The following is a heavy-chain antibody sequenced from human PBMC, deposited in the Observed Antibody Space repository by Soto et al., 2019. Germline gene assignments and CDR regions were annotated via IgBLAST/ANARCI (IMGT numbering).Heavy chain of an antibody. CDR1: GFTFSSYA. Sequence: GGSLRLSCAASGFTFSSYAMSWVRQAPGKGLEWVSAISGSGGSTYYADSVKGRFTISRDNSKNTLYLQMNSLRAEDTAVYYCANHYSGYDYYFDYWGQGTLVTVSS. CDR2: ISGSGGST. V-gene: IGHV3-23*01. CDR3: ANHYSGYDYYFDY. J-gene: IGHJ4*02. D-gene: IGHD5-12*01.